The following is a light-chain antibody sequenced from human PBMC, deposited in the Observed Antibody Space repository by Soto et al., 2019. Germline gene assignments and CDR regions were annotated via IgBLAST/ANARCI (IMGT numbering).Light chain of an antibody. CDR1: QSISTW. J-gene: IGKJ5*01. Sequence: DIQMTQSPSTLSASVVDRVTITCLASQSISTWLAWYQQKPGKAPKLLIYDASSLESGVPSRFSGSGSGTDFTLTISSLQPEDFATYYCQQSYSTPPITFGQGTRLEIK. CDR2: DAS. V-gene: IGKV1-39*01. CDR3: QQSYSTPPIT.